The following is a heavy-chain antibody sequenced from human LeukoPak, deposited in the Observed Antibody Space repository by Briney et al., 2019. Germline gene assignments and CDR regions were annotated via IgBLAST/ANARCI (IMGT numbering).Heavy chain of an antibody. J-gene: IGHJ4*02. V-gene: IGHV3-23*01. CDR2: VSSSGGST. CDR1: GFTFNTYA. Sequence: GGSLRLPCAASGFTFNTYAKTWVRQAPGKGLEWVSTVSSSGGSTYYADSVKGRFTISRDPSKNTLYLQMNSLRAEDTAVYYCAKGPDIVATVFDYWGQGTLVTVSS. CDR3: AKGPDIVATVFDY. D-gene: IGHD5-12*01.